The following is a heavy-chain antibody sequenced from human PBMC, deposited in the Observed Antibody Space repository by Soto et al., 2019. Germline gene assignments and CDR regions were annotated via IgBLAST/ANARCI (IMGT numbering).Heavy chain of an antibody. CDR1: GGTFSRHS. CDR3: RRDLTTVRGG. Sequence: QVQMVQSGAEVKKPGSSARVSCKVSGGTFSRHSISWVRQAPGQGLEWMGGIIPIFDATQYAQKFQGRLTITAAASTTTFNKELSGLRADDAAIYYGRRDLTTVRGGWGQGTLVTVS. J-gene: IGHJ4*02. D-gene: IGHD1-1*01. CDR2: IIPIFDAT. V-gene: IGHV1-69*01.